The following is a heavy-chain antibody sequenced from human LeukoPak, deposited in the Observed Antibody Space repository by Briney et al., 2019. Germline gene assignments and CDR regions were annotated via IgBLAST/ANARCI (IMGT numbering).Heavy chain of an antibody. CDR1: GFTFSYYT. CDR3: ARVLNYYDSSGYYFSY. V-gene: IGHV3-30-3*01. CDR2: ISYDGSNK. D-gene: IGHD3-22*01. J-gene: IGHJ4*02. Sequence: GRTLRLSCAASGFTFSYYTMHWVRQAPGKGLEWVAVISYDGSNKYYADSVKGRFPISRDNFKNTLYLQMNSLRAEDTAVYYCARVLNYYDSSGYYFSYWGQGTLVTVSS.